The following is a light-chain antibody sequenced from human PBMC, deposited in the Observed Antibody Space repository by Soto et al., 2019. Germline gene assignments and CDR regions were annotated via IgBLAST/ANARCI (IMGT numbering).Light chain of an antibody. CDR1: SSNIGAGYD. CDR3: HSYDSTLSASI. Sequence: QSVLTQPPSVSGAPGQRVTISCTESSSNIGAGYDVHWYHQLPGTAPKLLIFGNTNRPSGVPDRFSGSKSGTSASLAINGLQADDEANYYCHSYDSTLSASIFGGGTKVTVL. CDR2: GNT. V-gene: IGLV1-40*01. J-gene: IGLJ2*01.